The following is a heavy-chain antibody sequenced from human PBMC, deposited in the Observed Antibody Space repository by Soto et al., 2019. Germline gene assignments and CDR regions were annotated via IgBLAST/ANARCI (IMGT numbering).Heavy chain of an antibody. CDR1: SGSITRCCYS. CDR3: AASDCIDSSCYLR. D-gene: IGHD2-2*01. J-gene: IGHJ4*02. CDR2: IYHSGST. Sequence: SEPRSLNRPVSSGSITRCCYSWSWIRQPPGKGLEWIGYIYHSGSTYYNPSLKSRVTISVDTSKNQFSLKLNSVTAADTAVYCCAASDCIDSSCYLRWGQGALVTVSS. V-gene: IGHV4-61*01.